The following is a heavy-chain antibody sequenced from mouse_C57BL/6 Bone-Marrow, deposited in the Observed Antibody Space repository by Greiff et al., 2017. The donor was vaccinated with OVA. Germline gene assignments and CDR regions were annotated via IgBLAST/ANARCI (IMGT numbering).Heavy chain of an antibody. J-gene: IGHJ3*01. CDR2: IDPETGGT. CDR3: TRLYYDYDWFAY. Sequence: VQLQQSGAELVRPGASVTLSCKASGYTFTDYEMHWVKQTPVHGLEWIGAIDPETGGTAYNQKFKGKAILTADKSSSTAYMELRSLTSEDSAVYYCTRLYYDYDWFAYWGQGTLVTVSA. V-gene: IGHV1-15*01. CDR1: GYTFTDYE. D-gene: IGHD2-4*01.